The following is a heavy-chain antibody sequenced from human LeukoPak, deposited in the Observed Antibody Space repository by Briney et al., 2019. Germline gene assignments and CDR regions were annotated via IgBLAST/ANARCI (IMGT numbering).Heavy chain of an antibody. CDR2: IYYSGST. CDR1: GGSISSSSYY. Sequence: PSETLSLTCTVSGGSISSSSYYWGWIRQPPGKGLEWIGSIYYSGSTYYNPSLKSRVTISVDMSKNQFSLKLSSVIAADTAVYYCARRTLAGSINWFDPWGQGTLVTVSS. V-gene: IGHV4-39*07. D-gene: IGHD1-14*01. J-gene: IGHJ5*02. CDR3: ARRTLAGSINWFDP.